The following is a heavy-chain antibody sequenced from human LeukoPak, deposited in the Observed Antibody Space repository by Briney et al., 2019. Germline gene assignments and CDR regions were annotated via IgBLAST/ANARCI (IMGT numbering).Heavy chain of an antibody. CDR3: ARDPPFIIGTTFFDY. CDR1: GFTFNNYV. J-gene: IGHJ4*02. Sequence: ARSMRLSCTASGFTFNNYVTSWVSPAPGEVLEWVSASSVGGDPTYYAESVKGWFTISRDKAKNSLYLQIDSLRAEGTAVYYCARDPPFIIGTTFFDYWGQGTLVTVSS. V-gene: IGHV3-23*01. D-gene: IGHD1-20*01. CDR2: SSVGGDPT.